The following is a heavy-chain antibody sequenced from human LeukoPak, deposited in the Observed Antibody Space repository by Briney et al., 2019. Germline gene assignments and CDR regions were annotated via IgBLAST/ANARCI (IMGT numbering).Heavy chain of an antibody. CDR2: IYPGDSDT. J-gene: IGHJ4*02. D-gene: IGHD4-11*01. CDR1: GYSFTSYW. V-gene: IGHV5-51*01. Sequence: GKSLKISCKGSGYSFTSYWIGGVRQMPGKGLEWMVVIYPGDSDTTYSPSFQGQVTISADKSISTAYLQWSGLKASDTAMYYCARRTDYHFDYWGQGTLVTVSS. CDR3: ARRTDYHFDY.